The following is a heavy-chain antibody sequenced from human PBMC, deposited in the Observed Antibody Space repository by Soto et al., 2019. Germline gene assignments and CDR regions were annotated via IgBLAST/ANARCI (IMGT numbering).Heavy chain of an antibody. D-gene: IGHD6-13*01. Sequence: PSETLSLTCTVSGGSMIAYYWNWMRQAPGKGLQWIGYTYYSGSTTYNPSLKSRVTISVDSSKNQFSLKLDSVTPADTAVHYCARVRGTAGKRYFDYWGPGTLVTVSS. J-gene: IGHJ4*02. CDR1: GGSMIAYY. CDR3: ARVRGTAGKRYFDY. CDR2: TYYSGST. V-gene: IGHV4-59*01.